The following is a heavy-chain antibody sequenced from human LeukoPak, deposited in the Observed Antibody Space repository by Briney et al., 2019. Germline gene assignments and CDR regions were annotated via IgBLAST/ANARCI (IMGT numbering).Heavy chain of an antibody. CDR2: INPNSGGT. CDR3: ARDAITMVRGENNWFDP. Sequence: ASVKVSCKASGYTFTGYYMHWVRQAPGQGLEWMGWINPNSGGTNHAQKFQGWVTMTRDTSISTAYMELSRLRSDDTAVYYCARDAITMVRGENNWFDPWGQGTLVTVSS. J-gene: IGHJ5*02. V-gene: IGHV1-2*04. CDR1: GYTFTGYY. D-gene: IGHD3-10*01.